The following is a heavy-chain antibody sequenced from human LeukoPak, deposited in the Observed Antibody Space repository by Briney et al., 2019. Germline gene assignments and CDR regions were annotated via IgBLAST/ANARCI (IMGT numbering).Heavy chain of an antibody. J-gene: IGHJ4*02. CDR1: GGSISSSSYY. V-gene: IGHV4-39*07. D-gene: IGHD3-10*01. CDR2: IYYSGST. CDR3: ARDVTMVRGVFDY. Sequence: SETVSLTCTVSGGSISSSSYYWGWIRQPPGKGLEWIGSIYYSGSTYYNPSLKSRVTISVDTSKNQFSLKLSSVTAADTAVYYCARDVTMVRGVFDYWGQGTLVTVSS.